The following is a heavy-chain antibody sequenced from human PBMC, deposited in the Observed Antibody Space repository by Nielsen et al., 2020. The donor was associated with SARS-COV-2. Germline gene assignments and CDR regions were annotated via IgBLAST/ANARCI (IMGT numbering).Heavy chain of an antibody. J-gene: IGHJ6*02. CDR1: GFTFSSYG. Sequence: GGSLRLSCAASGFTFSSYGMHWVRQAPGKGLEWVAVISYDGSNKYYADSVKGRFTISRDNSKNTLYLQLTSLRAEDTAVYYCARAYHNYYYAMDVWGQGTMVTVSS. CDR3: ARAYHNYYYAMDV. V-gene: IGHV3-30*03. CDR2: ISYDGSNK. D-gene: IGHD1-14*01.